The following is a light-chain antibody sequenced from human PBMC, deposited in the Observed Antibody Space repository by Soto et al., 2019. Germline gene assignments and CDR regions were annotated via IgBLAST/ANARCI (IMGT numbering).Light chain of an antibody. CDR3: QQYNVYCT. Sequence: DVKMTQSPATLSASVGDRVSITCRASQGINIWLAWYQQKPGRAPKLLIHKASTLESGVPSRFSGSGSGTEFTLTIDSQQPDDFATYYYQQYNVYCTFGQGTKVDI. J-gene: IGKJ1*01. CDR1: QGINIW. CDR2: KAS. V-gene: IGKV1-5*03.